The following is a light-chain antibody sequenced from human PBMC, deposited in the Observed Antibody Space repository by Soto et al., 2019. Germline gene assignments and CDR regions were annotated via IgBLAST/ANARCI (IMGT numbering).Light chain of an antibody. CDR3: LQDYNYPWT. CDR2: GAA. Sequence: IQMTQSPSSLSASVGDRVTITCRASQSVSSFLNWYQQKPGKAPNLLIFGAATLQSGVPSRFSASGSGPDFTLTISSLQPEDFATYYCLQDYNYPWTFGQGTKVDIK. J-gene: IGKJ1*01. CDR1: QSVSSF. V-gene: IGKV1-6*01.